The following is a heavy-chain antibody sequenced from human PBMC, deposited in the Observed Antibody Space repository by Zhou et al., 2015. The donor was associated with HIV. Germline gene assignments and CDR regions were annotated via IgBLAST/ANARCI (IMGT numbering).Heavy chain of an antibody. Sequence: QIQLVQSGAEVKKPGASVKVSCKASGYTFTSYGISWVRQAPGQGLEWMGWISVYKGNTNYAQKLQGRVTMTTDTSTSTAYMELRSLRSDDTAVYYCARDRSRYCSGGSCYADYYGMDVWGQGTTVTVSS. CDR3: ARDRSRYCSGGSCYADYYGMDV. CDR1: GYTFTSYG. D-gene: IGHD2-15*01. J-gene: IGHJ6*02. V-gene: IGHV1-18*01. CDR2: ISVYKGNT.